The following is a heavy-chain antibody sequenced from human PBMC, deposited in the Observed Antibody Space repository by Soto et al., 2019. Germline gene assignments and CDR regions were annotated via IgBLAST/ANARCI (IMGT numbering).Heavy chain of an antibody. CDR3: TRDIGGKGAY. CDR2: TNQYGTII. CDR1: GFTFSNYW. J-gene: IGHJ4*02. D-gene: IGHD3-10*01. Sequence: PGGSLRLSCATSGFTFSNYWMHWVRQVPGKGLLWVSRTNQYGTIIDYADSVRGRFTISRDNGRNTLYLEMTSLRVEDTAVYYCTRDIGGKGAYWGPGTLVTVSS. V-gene: IGHV3-74*01.